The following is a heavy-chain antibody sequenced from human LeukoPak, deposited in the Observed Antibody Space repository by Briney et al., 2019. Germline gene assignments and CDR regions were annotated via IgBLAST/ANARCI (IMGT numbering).Heavy chain of an antibody. Sequence: GGSLRLSCEVSGFTFSSYAMHWVRQAPGKGLEWVAVISSDGSKKDYADSVKGRFTISRDNSKNTLYLQMNSLRAEDTAVYYCAGRQTLQNWFDPWGQGTLVTVSS. J-gene: IGHJ5*02. CDR1: GFTFSSYA. CDR3: AGRQTLQNWFDP. CDR2: ISSDGSKK. V-gene: IGHV3-30*04.